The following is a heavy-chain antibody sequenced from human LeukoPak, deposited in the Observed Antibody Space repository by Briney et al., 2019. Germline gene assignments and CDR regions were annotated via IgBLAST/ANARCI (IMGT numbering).Heavy chain of an antibody. CDR1: GYTFTSYG. CDR3: ARGYSSSWYADY. J-gene: IGHJ4*02. V-gene: IGHV1-69*13. D-gene: IGHD6-13*01. Sequence: SVKVSCKASGYTFTSYGISWVRQAPGQGLEWMGGIIPIFGTANYAQKFQGRVTITADESTSTAYMELSSLRSEDTAVYYCARGYSSSWYADYWGQGTLVTVSS. CDR2: IIPIFGTA.